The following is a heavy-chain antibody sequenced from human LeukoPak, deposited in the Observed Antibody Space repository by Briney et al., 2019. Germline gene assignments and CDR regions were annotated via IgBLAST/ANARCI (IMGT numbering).Heavy chain of an antibody. D-gene: IGHD5-24*01. CDR2: IYNSEST. J-gene: IGHJ3*02. CDR1: GGSISSYY. CDR3: AGRLWRRDGYNLSAFDI. Sequence: PSETLSLTCTVSGGSISSYYWSWIRQPPGKGLEWIGYIYNSESTNYNPSLKSRVTISVDTSKNQFSLKLSSVTAADTAVYYCAGRLWRRDGYNLSAFDIWGQGTMVTVSS. V-gene: IGHV4-59*01.